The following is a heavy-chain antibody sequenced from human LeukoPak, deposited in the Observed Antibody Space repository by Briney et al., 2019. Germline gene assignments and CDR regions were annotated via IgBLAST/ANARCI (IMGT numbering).Heavy chain of an antibody. D-gene: IGHD1-26*01. CDR2: IYYSGST. Sequence: PSETLSLTCTVSGGSISSYYWSWLRQPPGKGLEWIGYIYYSGSTNYNPSLKSRVTISVDTSKNQFSLKLSSVTAADTAVYYCARGRLARDYFDYWGQGTLVTVSS. CDR1: GGSISSYY. V-gene: IGHV4-59*01. J-gene: IGHJ4*02. CDR3: ARGRLARDYFDY.